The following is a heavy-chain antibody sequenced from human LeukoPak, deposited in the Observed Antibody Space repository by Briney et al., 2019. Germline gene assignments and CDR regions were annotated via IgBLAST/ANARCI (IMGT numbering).Heavy chain of an antibody. V-gene: IGHV4-4*07. CDR2: IYTSGST. D-gene: IGHD3-16*01. CDR3: ASGRYYYVWGSHPSHPGAFDI. J-gene: IGHJ3*02. Sequence: SETLSLTCTVSGGSISSYYWSWIRQPAGKGLEWIGRIYTSGSTNYNPSLKSRVTMSVDTSKNQFSLKLSSVTAADTAVYYCASGRYYYVWGSHPSHPGAFDIWGQGTMVTVSS. CDR1: GGSISSYY.